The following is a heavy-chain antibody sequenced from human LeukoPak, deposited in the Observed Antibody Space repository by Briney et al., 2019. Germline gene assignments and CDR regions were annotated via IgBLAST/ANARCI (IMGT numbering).Heavy chain of an antibody. CDR2: MNPNSGNT. V-gene: IGHV1-8*01. CDR1: GYTFTGYD. D-gene: IGHD3-10*01. CDR3: AVWFGDRPPNWFDP. Sequence: ASVKVSCKASGYTFTGYDINWVRQATGQGLEWMGWMNPNSGNTGYAQKLQGRVTMTRNTSISTAYMELSSLRSEDTAVYYCAVWFGDRPPNWFDPWGQGTLVTVSS. J-gene: IGHJ5*02.